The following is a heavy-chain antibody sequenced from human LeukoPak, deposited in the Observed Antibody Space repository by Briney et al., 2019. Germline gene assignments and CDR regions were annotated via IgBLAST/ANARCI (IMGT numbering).Heavy chain of an antibody. CDR2: IKQDGSEE. Sequence: GGSLRLSCAASGFAFSNYWMSWVRQAPGKGLEWVANIKQDGSEEYSVDSVKGRFTISRDNAKNSLYLQMNSLRAEDTAVYYCASDPGRGPPPVWGKGTTVTVSS. CDR1: GFAFSNYW. CDR3: ASDPGRGPPPV. V-gene: IGHV3-7*01. D-gene: IGHD7-27*01. J-gene: IGHJ6*04.